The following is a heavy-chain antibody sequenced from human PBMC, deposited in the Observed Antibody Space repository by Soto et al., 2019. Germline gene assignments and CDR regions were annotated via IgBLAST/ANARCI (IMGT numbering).Heavy chain of an antibody. CDR2: IYYSGST. CDR1: GGSISSYY. CDR3: ARASILTGSLFDY. V-gene: IGHV4-59*08. Sequence: SETLSLTCTVSGGSISSYYWSWIRQPPGKGLEWIGYIYYSGSTNYNPSLKSRVTISVDTSKNQFSLKLSSVTAADTAVYYCARASILTGSLFDYWGQGTLVTVSS. J-gene: IGHJ4*02. D-gene: IGHD3-9*01.